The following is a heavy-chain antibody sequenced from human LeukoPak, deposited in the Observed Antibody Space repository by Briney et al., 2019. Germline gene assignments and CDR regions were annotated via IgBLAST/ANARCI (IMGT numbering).Heavy chain of an antibody. V-gene: IGHV3-23*01. CDR3: AKDQTIFGVVQDQYSDY. D-gene: IGHD3-3*01. J-gene: IGHJ4*02. Sequence: GGSLRLSCAASGFTFSSYAMSWVRQAPGKGLEWVSAISGSGGSTYYADSVKGRFTISRDNSKNTLYLQMNSLRAEDTAVYYCAKDQTIFGVVQDQYSDYWGQGTLVTVSS. CDR2: ISGSGGST. CDR1: GFTFSSYA.